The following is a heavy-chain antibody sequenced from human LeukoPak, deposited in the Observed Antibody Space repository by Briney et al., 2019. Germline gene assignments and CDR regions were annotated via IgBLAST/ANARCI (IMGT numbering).Heavy chain of an antibody. CDR1: GYTFTGYY. Sequence: GASVKVSCKASGYTFTGYYMHWVRQAPGQGLEWMGWINPNSGGTNYAQKFQGRVTMTRDTSISTAYMELSRLRSDDTAVYYCARIDYYDSSGPISDYWGQGTLVTVSS. J-gene: IGHJ4*02. D-gene: IGHD3-22*01. CDR2: INPNSGGT. V-gene: IGHV1-2*02. CDR3: ARIDYYDSSGPISDY.